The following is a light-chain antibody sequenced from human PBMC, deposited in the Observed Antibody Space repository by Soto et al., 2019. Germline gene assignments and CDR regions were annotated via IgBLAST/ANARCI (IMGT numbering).Light chain of an antibody. CDR2: EVS. CDR1: SSDVGGYNY. CDR3: SSYGGNNNYV. Sequence: QSVLTQPPSASGSPGQSVTISCTGTSSDVGGYNYVSWYQQHPGKVPKLMIYEVSKRPSGVPDRFPGSKSGKTASLTVSGLPAEDEADYYCSSYGGNNNYVFGTGTKVTVL. V-gene: IGLV2-8*01. J-gene: IGLJ1*01.